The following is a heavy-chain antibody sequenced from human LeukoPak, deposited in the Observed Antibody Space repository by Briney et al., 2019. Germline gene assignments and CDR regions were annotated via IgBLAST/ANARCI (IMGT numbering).Heavy chain of an antibody. CDR2: ISGRGDST. CDR1: GFTFNNFA. Sequence: GGSLRLSCAASGFTFNNFAMSWVRQAPGKGLEWVSVISGRGDSTYYADSVKGRFTISRDSSENTVYLQMNSLRAEDTAVYYCAKSYCSSTSCSLNYWGQGTLVTISS. D-gene: IGHD2-2*01. CDR3: AKSYCSSTSCSLNY. V-gene: IGHV3-23*01. J-gene: IGHJ4*02.